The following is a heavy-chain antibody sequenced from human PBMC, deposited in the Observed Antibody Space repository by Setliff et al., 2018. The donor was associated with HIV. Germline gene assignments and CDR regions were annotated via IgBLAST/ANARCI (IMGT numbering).Heavy chain of an antibody. V-gene: IGHV4-4*08. J-gene: IGHJ4*02. CDR3: ATLDHSGGNFLAY. Sequence: SETLSLTCTVSGGSVNDFYCNWIRQPPGKGPEWIGYIHSSGSTISNPSLKSRITISLYTSKEQFSLELSSATAADTAVYYCATLDHSGGNFLAYWGQGSLVTVSS. CDR2: IHSSGST. CDR1: GGSVNDFY. D-gene: IGHD2-21*02.